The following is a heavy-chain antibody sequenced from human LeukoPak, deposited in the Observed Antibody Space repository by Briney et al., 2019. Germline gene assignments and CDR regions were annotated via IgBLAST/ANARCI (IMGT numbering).Heavy chain of an antibody. J-gene: IGHJ5*02. Sequence: SETLSLTCTVSGGSIKAFYWSWVRQPPGKGLEWIGYIYDSGTTNYNPSLKSRVTISEDTSKNQFSLKLTSVTAADTAVYYCAKKVESKWFEPWGQGPLVTVSS. CDR1: GGSIKAFY. V-gene: IGHV4-59*01. CDR2: IYDSGTT. CDR3: AKKVESKWFEP.